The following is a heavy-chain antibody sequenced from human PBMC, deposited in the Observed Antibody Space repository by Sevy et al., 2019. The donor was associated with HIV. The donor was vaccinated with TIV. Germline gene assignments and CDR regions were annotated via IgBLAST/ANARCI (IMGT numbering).Heavy chain of an antibody. J-gene: IGHJ4*02. CDR1: GGSFSGYY. CDR3: ARGRYDKYVWGSYRLTYFDY. D-gene: IGHD3-16*02. CDR2: ITHSENT. Sequence: SETLSLTCAVYGGSFSGYYWTFFRQPPGKGLEWIGEITHSENTNSNPSLKSRVTISVDTSKNQFSLKLTCVTAADTAVYFCARGRYDKYVWGSYRLTYFDYWGQGSLVTVST. V-gene: IGHV4-34*01.